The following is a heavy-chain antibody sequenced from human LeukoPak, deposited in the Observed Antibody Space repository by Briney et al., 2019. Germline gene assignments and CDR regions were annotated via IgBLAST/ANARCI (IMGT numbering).Heavy chain of an antibody. CDR1: GYSFTRCW. CDR3: ATSWGSGAFDM. J-gene: IGHJ3*02. Sequence: GESLKISCQGSGYSFTRCWIGWVRQMPGKGLEWMGIIYPGDSNTRHSPSFQGQVTISADKSISTAYLQWSSLKASDTAMYYCATSWGSGAFDMWGQGTMVTVS. D-gene: IGHD1-26*01. V-gene: IGHV5-51*01. CDR2: IYPGDSNT.